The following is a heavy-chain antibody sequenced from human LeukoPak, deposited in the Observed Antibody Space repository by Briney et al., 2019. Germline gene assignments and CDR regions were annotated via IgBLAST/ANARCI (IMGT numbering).Heavy chain of an antibody. D-gene: IGHD7-27*01. CDR3: AKSELGYAFDI. CDR1: GFTFSSYG. CDR2: ISYDGSNK. Sequence: GRSLRLSCAASGFTFSSYGMHWVRQAPDKGLEWVAVISYDGSNKYYADSVKGRFTISRDNSKNTLYLQMNSLRAEDTAVYNCAKSELGYAFDIWGQGTMVTVSS. V-gene: IGHV3-30*18. J-gene: IGHJ3*02.